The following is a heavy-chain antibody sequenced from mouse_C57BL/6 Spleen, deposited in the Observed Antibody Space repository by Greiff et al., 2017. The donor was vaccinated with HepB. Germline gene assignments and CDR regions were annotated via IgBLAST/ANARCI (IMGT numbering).Heavy chain of an antibody. Sequence: EVKLVESGEGLVKPGGSLKLSCAASGFTFSSYAMSWVRQTPEKRLEWVAYISSGGDYIYYADTVKGRFTISRDNARNTLYLQMSSLKSEDTAMYYCTREGVYDAWFAYWGQGTLVTVSA. CDR3: TREGVYDAWFAY. CDR1: GFTFSSYA. CDR2: ISSGGDYI. V-gene: IGHV5-9-1*02. D-gene: IGHD2-12*01. J-gene: IGHJ3*01.